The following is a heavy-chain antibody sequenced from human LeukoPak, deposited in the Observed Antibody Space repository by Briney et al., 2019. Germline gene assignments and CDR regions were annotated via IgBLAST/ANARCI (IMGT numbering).Heavy chain of an antibody. CDR2: IYYTGST. Sequence: PSETLSLTCTVSGGSVSSGGYYWVWIRQRPGKGLEWIGYIYYTGSTSYNPSLKSRLTIAVDTSKNQFSLKLSSVTAADTAVYYCARPLITVHDTFDVWGQGTMVTVSS. J-gene: IGHJ3*01. CDR1: GGSVSSGGYY. V-gene: IGHV4-31*03. CDR3: ARPLITVHDTFDV. D-gene: IGHD4-11*01.